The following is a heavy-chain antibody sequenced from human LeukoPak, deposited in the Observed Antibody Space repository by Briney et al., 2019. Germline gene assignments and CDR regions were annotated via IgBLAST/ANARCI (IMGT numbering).Heavy chain of an antibody. D-gene: IGHD5-18*01. Sequence: KPSETLSLTCTVSGGSISSSSYYWGWIRQPPGKGLEWIGSIYYSGSTYYNPSLKGRVTISVDTSMNQFSLKLSSVTAADTAVYYCASHRGYSYGYNYWGQGTLVTVSS. CDR1: GGSISSSSYY. J-gene: IGHJ4*02. CDR3: ASHRGYSYGYNY. V-gene: IGHV4-39*01. CDR2: IYYSGST.